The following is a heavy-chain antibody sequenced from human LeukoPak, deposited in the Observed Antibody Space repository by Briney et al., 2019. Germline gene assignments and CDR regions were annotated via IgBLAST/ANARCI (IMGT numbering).Heavy chain of an antibody. CDR2: INPNSGGT. D-gene: IGHD3-22*01. CDR1: GYTFTGYY. CDR3: AMNPVPYYDSSGYPLDY. Sequence: ASVKVSCRASGYTFTGYYMHWVRQAPGQGLEWMGWINPNSGGTNYAQKFQGRVTMTRDTSISTAYMKLSRLRSDDTAVYYCAMNPVPYYDSSGYPLDYWGQGTLVTVSS. J-gene: IGHJ4*02. V-gene: IGHV1-2*02.